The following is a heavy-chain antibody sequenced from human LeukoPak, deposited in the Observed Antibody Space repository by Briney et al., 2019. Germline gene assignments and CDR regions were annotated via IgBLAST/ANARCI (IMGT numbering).Heavy chain of an antibody. CDR1: GFTFDDYA. V-gene: IGHV3-9*01. CDR2: ISWNSGSI. D-gene: IGHD1-26*01. J-gene: IGHJ4*02. Sequence: GRSLRLSCAASGFTFDDYAMHWVRQAPGKGLEWVSGISWNSGSIDYADSVKGRFTISRDNAKNSLYLQMNGLRPEDTAFYYCAKGTGRYWTFFDYWGQGTLVTVSS. CDR3: AKGTGRYWTFFDY.